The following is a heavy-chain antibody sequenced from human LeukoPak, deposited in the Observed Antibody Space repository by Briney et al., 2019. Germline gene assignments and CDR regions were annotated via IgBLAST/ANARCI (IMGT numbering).Heavy chain of an antibody. CDR1: GFTFSSYW. CDR2: INQDGSDK. CDR3: ARERGSKHYDF. V-gene: IGHV3-7*01. Sequence: PGGSLRLSCAASGFTFSSYWMGWVRQAPGKGLEWVANINQDGSDKYYVDSVKGRFTISRDNAKNSLYLQMDSLRAEDMALYYCARERGSKHYDFWGQGTLVTVSS. J-gene: IGHJ4*02. D-gene: IGHD3-16*01.